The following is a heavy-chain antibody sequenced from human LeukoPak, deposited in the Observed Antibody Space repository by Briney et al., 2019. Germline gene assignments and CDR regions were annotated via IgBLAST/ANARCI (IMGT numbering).Heavy chain of an antibody. J-gene: IGHJ4*02. CDR3: ARDRSDGGFDY. Sequence: GGSLRLSCAASGFTFSSYWMHWVRQAPGKGLEWVAVIWYDGSNKYYADSVKGRFTISRDNSKNTLYLQMNSLRAEDTAVYYCARDRSDGGFDYWGQGTLVTVSS. V-gene: IGHV3-33*08. CDR2: IWYDGSNK. CDR1: GFTFSSYW. D-gene: IGHD4-23*01.